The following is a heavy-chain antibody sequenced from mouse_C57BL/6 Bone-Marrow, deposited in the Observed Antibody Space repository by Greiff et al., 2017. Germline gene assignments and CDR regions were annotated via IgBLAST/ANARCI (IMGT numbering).Heavy chain of an antibody. Sequence: VQRVESGAELARPGASVKLSCKASGYTFTSYGISWVKQRTGQGLEWIGEIYPRSGNTYYNEKFKGKATLIADKSSSTAYIELRSLTSEDSAVYFCERVITTVVATDYAMDYWGQGTSVTVSS. CDR1: GYTFTSYG. J-gene: IGHJ4*01. CDR3: ERVITTVVATDYAMDY. V-gene: IGHV1-81*01. D-gene: IGHD1-1*01. CDR2: IYPRSGNT.